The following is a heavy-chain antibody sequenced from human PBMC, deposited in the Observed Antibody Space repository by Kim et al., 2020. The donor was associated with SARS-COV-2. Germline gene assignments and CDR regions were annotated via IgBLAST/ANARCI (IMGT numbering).Heavy chain of an antibody. V-gene: IGHV4-34*01. CDR3: AGMCSSTSCYAGNYYYGMDV. Sequence: SETLSLTCAVYGGSFSGYYWSWIRQPPGKGLEWIGEINHSGSTNYNPSLKSRVTISVDTSKNQFSLKLSSVTAADTAVYYCAGMCSSTSCYAGNYYYGMDVWAQGPRSPSP. D-gene: IGHD2-2*01. J-gene: IGHJ6*02. CDR2: INHSGST. CDR1: GGSFSGYY.